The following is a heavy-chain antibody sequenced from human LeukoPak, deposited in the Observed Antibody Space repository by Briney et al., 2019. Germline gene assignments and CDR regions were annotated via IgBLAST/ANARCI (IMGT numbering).Heavy chain of an antibody. Sequence: SETLSLTCTVSGGSISSSSYYWGWMRQPPGKGLVWIVSIYYSGSTYYNPSLKSRVTISVDTSKNQFSLKLSSVTAADTAVYYCARQAGSPPYYFDYWGQGTLVTVSS. D-gene: IGHD3-10*01. CDR1: GGSISSSSYY. J-gene: IGHJ4*02. CDR2: IYYSGST. V-gene: IGHV4-39*01. CDR3: ARQAGSPPYYFDY.